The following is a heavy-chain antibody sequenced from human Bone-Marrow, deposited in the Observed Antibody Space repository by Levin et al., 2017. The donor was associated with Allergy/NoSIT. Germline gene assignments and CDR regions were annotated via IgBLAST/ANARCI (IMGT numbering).Heavy chain of an antibody. CDR2: IYWDDDG. J-gene: IGHJ3*01. V-gene: IGHV2-5*02. CDR3: AHRTLRSRVDAFDV. CDR1: GFSLSTNRVA. Sequence: GSGPTLVKPTQTVTLTCTVSGFSLSTNRVAVGWFRQPPGKALEWLALIYWDDDGRYNPSLKKTFTITKDNSKSQVFLTLTRVDPLDTATYYCAHRTLRSRVDAFDVWGQGTVVTVSS.